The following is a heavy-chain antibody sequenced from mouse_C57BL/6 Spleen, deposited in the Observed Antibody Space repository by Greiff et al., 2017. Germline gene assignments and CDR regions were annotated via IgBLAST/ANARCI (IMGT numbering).Heavy chain of an antibody. Sequence: EVNVVESGGGLVKPGGSLKLSCAASGFTFSDSGMHWVRQAPEKGLEWVAYISSGSSTIYYADTVKGRFTISRDNAKNTLFLQMTSLRSEDTAMYYCAREGYGSSYVDYWGQGTTLTVSS. V-gene: IGHV5-17*01. CDR1: GFTFSDSG. J-gene: IGHJ2*01. CDR3: AREGYGSSYVDY. D-gene: IGHD1-1*01. CDR2: ISSGSSTI.